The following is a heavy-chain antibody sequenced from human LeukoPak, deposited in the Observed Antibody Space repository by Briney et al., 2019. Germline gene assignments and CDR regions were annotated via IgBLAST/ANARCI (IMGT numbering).Heavy chain of an antibody. Sequence: GASVKVSCKASGGSFSSYAISWVRQAPGQGLEWMGGIIPIFGTANYAQKFQGRVTITADESTSTAYMELSSLRSEDTAVYYCARDRRYCSGGSCYLPYDLDYWGQGTLVTVSS. D-gene: IGHD2-15*01. CDR1: GGSFSSYA. CDR2: IIPIFGTA. CDR3: ARDRRYCSGGSCYLPYDLDY. J-gene: IGHJ4*02. V-gene: IGHV1-69*13.